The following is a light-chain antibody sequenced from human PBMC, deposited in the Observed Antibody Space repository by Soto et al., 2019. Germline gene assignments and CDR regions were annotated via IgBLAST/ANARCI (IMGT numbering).Light chain of an antibody. Sequence: AIRMTQSPSSFSASTGDRVTITCRASQGISSYLAWYQQKPGKAPKLLLYASSTLQSGVPSRFSGSGSGTDFTLTISCLQSEDFATDYCQQYYSYPWTFGQGTKVEIK. CDR1: QGISSY. CDR3: QQYYSYPWT. V-gene: IGKV1-8*01. J-gene: IGKJ1*01. CDR2: ASS.